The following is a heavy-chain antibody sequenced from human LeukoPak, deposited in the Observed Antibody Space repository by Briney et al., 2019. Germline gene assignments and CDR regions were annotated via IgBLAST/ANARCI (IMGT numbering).Heavy chain of an antibody. D-gene: IGHD3-3*01. CDR1: EFTFSSYA. Sequence: GGSLRLSCTASEFTFSSYAMSWVRQAPGKGLEWVAAIDGNGRTTYYADSVKGRFTISRDNSKNTLYLQMSSLRAEDTAVYYCAKVSTVFGAKTPFDYWGQGTLVTVSS. J-gene: IGHJ4*02. CDR3: AKVSTVFGAKTPFDY. V-gene: IGHV3-23*01. CDR2: IDGNGRTT.